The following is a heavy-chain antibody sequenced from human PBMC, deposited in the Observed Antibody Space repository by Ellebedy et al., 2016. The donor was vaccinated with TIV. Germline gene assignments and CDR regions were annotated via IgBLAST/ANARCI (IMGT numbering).Heavy chain of an antibody. Sequence: GESLKISCAASGFTFSSYWMHWVRQAPGKGLVWASRINSDGSSTSYADSVKGRFTISRDNAKNTLYLQMNSLRAEDTAVYYCARELGSVYYGSGSYYKGPYYYGMDVWGQGTTVTVSS. J-gene: IGHJ6*02. CDR3: ARELGSVYYGSGSYYKGPYYYGMDV. CDR1: GFTFSSYW. CDR2: INSDGSST. D-gene: IGHD3-10*01. V-gene: IGHV3-74*01.